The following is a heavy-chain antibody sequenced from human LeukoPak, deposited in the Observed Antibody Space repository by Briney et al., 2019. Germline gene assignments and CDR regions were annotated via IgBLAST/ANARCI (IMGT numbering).Heavy chain of an antibody. CDR1: GYTFTGYY. V-gene: IGHV1-2*02. CDR3: ARDLGLSSVAQFDH. Sequence: ASVKVSCKASGYTFTGYYMHWVRQAPGQGLEWMGWINPNSGGTNYAQKFQGRVTMTRDTSISTAYMELSRLRSDDTAVYYCARDLGLSSVAQFDHWGQGTLVTVSS. J-gene: IGHJ4*02. D-gene: IGHD5-12*01. CDR2: INPNSGGT.